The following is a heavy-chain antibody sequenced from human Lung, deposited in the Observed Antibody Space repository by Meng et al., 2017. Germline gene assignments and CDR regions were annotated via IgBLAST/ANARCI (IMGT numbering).Heavy chain of an antibody. CDR2: INHSGST. J-gene: IGHJ4*02. CDR3: ARGPTTMAHDFDY. V-gene: IGHV4-34*01. Sequence: VHLQEGCEVRLNPSGPLSLTCVLSGGSFSDYYWSWIRQPPGKGLEWIGEINHSGSTNYNPSLESRATISVDTSQNNLSLKLSSVTAADSAVYYCARGPTTMAHDFDYWGQGTLVTVSS. D-gene: IGHD4-11*01. CDR1: GGSFSDYY.